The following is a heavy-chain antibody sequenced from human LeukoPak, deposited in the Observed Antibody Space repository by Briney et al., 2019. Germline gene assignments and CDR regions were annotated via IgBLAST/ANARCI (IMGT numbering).Heavy chain of an antibody. J-gene: IGHJ4*02. CDR2: MHYSGRS. CDR3: GRHYFESSGYFDY. D-gene: IGHD3-22*01. V-gene: IGHV4-39*01. CDR1: GGSIIITDYF. Sequence: SETLSLTCTVSGGSIIITDYFWGWLRQPPGKGPEWIGSMHYSGRSYYDPSLESRATIFVDTSKNQFSLRLSSVTAADTAVYYCGRHYFESSGYFDYWGQGTLVTVSS.